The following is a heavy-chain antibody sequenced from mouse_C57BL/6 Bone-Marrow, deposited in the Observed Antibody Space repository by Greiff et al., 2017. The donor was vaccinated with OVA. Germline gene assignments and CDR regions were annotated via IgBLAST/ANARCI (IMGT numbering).Heavy chain of an antibody. CDR1: GFTFSDYG. Sequence: EVKLVESGGGLVQPGGSLKLSCAASGFTFSDYGMAWVRQAPRKGPEWVAFISNLAYSIYYADTVTGRFTISRENAKNTLYLEMSSLRSEDTAMYYCARHLDPLYDYDGGAYAMDYWGQGTSVTVSS. CDR3: ARHLDPLYDYDGGAYAMDY. D-gene: IGHD2-4*01. V-gene: IGHV5-15*04. CDR2: ISNLAYSI. J-gene: IGHJ4*01.